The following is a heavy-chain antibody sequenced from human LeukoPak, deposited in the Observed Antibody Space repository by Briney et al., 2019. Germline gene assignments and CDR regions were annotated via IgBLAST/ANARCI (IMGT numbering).Heavy chain of an antibody. CDR1: GITLSNYG. Sequence: GGSLRLSCAVSGITLSNYGMSWFRQAPGKGLEWVAGISDSGGSTTYADSVKGRFTISRDNPKNTLFLQMNSLRVEDTAVYFCAKRGVVIRVILVGFHKQAYYFDSWGQGALVTVSS. V-gene: IGHV3-23*01. CDR3: AKRGVVIRVILVGFHKQAYYFDS. D-gene: IGHD3-22*01. J-gene: IGHJ4*02. CDR2: ISDSGGST.